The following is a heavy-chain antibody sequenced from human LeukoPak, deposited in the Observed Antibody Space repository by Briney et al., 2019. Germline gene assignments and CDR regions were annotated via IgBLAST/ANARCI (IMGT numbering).Heavy chain of an antibody. Sequence: ASVKVSCKASGYTFNTFGIPWVRQAPGQGLVWMGWISAYNDNTNCAQQLQDRVTMTSDTSTNTAYMELRSLTSDDTAVYYCARGGSMAGFFDYWGQGTLVTVSS. V-gene: IGHV1-18*01. CDR3: ARGGSMAGFFDY. CDR1: GYTFNTFG. CDR2: ISAYNDNT. J-gene: IGHJ4*02. D-gene: IGHD6-19*01.